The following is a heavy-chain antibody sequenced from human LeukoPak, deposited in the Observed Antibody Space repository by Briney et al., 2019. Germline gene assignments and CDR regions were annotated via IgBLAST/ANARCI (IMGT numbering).Heavy chain of an antibody. CDR3: ARAVSLYYYMDV. CDR1: GGTFSSYA. V-gene: IGHV1-69*05. J-gene: IGHJ6*03. D-gene: IGHD2-8*01. CDR2: IIPIFGTA. Sequence: ASVKSSCKASGGTFSSYAISWVRQAPGQGLEWMGGIIPIFGTANYAQKFQGRVTITTDESTSTAYMELSSLRSEDTAVYYCARAVSLYYYMDVWGKGTTVTVSS.